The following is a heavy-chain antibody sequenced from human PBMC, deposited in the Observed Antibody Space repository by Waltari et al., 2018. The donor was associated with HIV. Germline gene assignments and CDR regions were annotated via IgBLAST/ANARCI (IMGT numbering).Heavy chain of an antibody. CDR1: GGSISSYF. CDR3: AGVEYSTSGPGY. D-gene: IGHD6-6*01. J-gene: IGHJ4*02. CDR2: IYYTGNT. Sequence: QVQLQESGPGLVTPSETLSLTCTVTGGSISSYFWSWIRQPPGKGLEWIGYIYYTGNTNYNPSLKSRVTISVDTSKNQFSLKLTSLTAADTAVYYCAGVEYSTSGPGYWGQGTLVTVSS. V-gene: IGHV4-59*01.